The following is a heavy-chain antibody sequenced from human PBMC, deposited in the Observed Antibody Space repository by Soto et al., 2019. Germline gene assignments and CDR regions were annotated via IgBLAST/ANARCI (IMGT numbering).Heavy chain of an antibody. D-gene: IGHD2-2*01. CDR1: GFTFSSYA. Sequence: GGSLRLSCAASGFTFSSYAMSWVRQAPGKGLEWVSAISGSGGSTYYADSVKGRFTISRDNSKNTLYLQMNSLRAEDTAVYYCAKALTKGYCSSTSCYPFDPWGQGTLVTVSS. V-gene: IGHV3-23*01. CDR3: AKALTKGYCSSTSCYPFDP. CDR2: ISGSGGST. J-gene: IGHJ5*02.